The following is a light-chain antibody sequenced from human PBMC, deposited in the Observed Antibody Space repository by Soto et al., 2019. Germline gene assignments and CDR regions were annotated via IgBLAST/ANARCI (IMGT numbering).Light chain of an antibody. CDR1: SSDVGSYNR. CDR3: SLYTSSSTYV. CDR2: EVG. Sequence: QSVLTQPPSVSGSPGQSVTISCTGTSSDVGSYNRVSWYQQPPGTAPTLMIYEVGNRPSGVPDRFSGSKSGNTASLTISGLQAEDEADYYCSLYTSSSTYVFGTGTKVTVL. V-gene: IGLV2-18*01. J-gene: IGLJ1*01.